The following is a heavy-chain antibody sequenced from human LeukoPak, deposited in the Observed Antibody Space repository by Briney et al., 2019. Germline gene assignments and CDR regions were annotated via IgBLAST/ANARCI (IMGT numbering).Heavy chain of an antibody. CDR2: IYYSGST. Sequence: SETLSLTCTVSGGSTSSYYWSWIRQPPGKGLEWIGYIYYSGSTNYNPSLKSRVTISVDTSKNQFSLKLSSVTAADTAVYYCARGGQYSSSWYEDYWGQGTLVTVSS. CDR3: ARGGQYSSSWYEDY. CDR1: GGSTSSYY. J-gene: IGHJ4*02. V-gene: IGHV4-59*01. D-gene: IGHD6-13*01.